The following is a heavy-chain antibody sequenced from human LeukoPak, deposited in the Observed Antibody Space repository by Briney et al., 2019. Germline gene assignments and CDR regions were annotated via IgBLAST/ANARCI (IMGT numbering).Heavy chain of an antibody. CDR2: INHSGST. CDR3: ASGPRSIAAAGNWLDP. Sequence: SETLSLTCAVYGGSFSGYYWSWIRQPPGKGLEWIGEINHSGSTNYNPSLKSRVTMSVDTSKNQFSLKLSSVTAADTAVYYCASGPRSIAAAGNWLDPWGQGTLVTVSS. D-gene: IGHD6-13*01. J-gene: IGHJ5*02. CDR1: GGSFSGYY. V-gene: IGHV4-34*01.